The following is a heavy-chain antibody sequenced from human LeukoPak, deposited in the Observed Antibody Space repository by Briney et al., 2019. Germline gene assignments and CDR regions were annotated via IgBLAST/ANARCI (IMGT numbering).Heavy chain of an antibody. Sequence: SETLSLTCAVYGGSFSGYYWSWIRQPPGKGLEWIGEINHSGSTNYNPSLKRRVTISVDTSKNQFSLKLSSVTAADTAVYYCARSLGISSIDYWGQGTLVTVSS. CDR3: ARSLGISSIDY. D-gene: IGHD1-26*01. CDR2: INHSGST. V-gene: IGHV4-34*01. J-gene: IGHJ4*02. CDR1: GGSFSGYY.